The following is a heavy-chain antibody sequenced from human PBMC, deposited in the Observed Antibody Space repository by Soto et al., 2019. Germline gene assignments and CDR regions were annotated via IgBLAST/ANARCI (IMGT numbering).Heavy chain of an antibody. V-gene: IGHV3-23*01. J-gene: IGHJ4*02. CDR1: GFTFSNYA. D-gene: IGHD3-22*01. CDR3: AKNPGYYYDSTGYHFDY. Sequence: PGGSLRLSWVDYGFTFSNYAMSWVRQAPGKEMEWVSAISYGGGTTYYADSVKGRFTISRDNSKNTLYLQMNSLRAEDTAVYYCAKNPGYYYDSTGYHFDYWGQGTLVTVSS. CDR2: ISYGGGTT.